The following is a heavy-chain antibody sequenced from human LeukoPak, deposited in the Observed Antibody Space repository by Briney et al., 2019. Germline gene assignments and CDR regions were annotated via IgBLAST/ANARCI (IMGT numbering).Heavy chain of an antibody. Sequence: GGSLRLSCAASGFTFSSYGMHWVRQAPGKGLEWVAFIRYDGSNKYYVESVKGRFNISRDNSKNTLYLEMNRLRAEDTAIYYCAKGKGKLGSFQSDFDYWGQGTLVTVSS. CDR1: GFTFSSYG. V-gene: IGHV3-30*02. CDR2: IRYDGSNK. CDR3: AKGKGKLGSFQSDFDY. D-gene: IGHD7-27*01. J-gene: IGHJ4*02.